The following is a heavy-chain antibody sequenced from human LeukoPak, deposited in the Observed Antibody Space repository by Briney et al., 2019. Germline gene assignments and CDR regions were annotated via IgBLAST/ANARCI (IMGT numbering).Heavy chain of an antibody. D-gene: IGHD6-6*01. J-gene: IGHJ4*02. Sequence: PSETLSLTCAVYGGSFSGYYWSWIRQPPGKGLEWIGEINHSGSTNYNPSLKSRVTISVDTSKNQFSLKLSSVTAADTAVYYCARDHISYDYFDYWGQGTLVTVSS. CDR2: INHSGST. CDR3: ARDHISYDYFDY. CDR1: GGSFSGYY. V-gene: IGHV4-34*01.